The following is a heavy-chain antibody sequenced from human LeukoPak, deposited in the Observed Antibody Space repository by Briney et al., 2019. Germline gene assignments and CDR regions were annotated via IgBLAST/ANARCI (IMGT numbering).Heavy chain of an antibody. CDR1: GYTFTTYG. Sequence: GASVKVSCKASGYTFTTYGLSWVRQAPGQGLEWLGWISTYDDNIKYAQSLQGRLTLTIDTSTSTAYMELRSLTSDDTAVYYCARANMVRGVGSFFDRNWFDPWGQGTLVTVSS. CDR2: ISTYDDNI. J-gene: IGHJ5*02. V-gene: IGHV1-18*01. CDR3: ARANMVRGVGSFFDRNWFDP. D-gene: IGHD3-10*01.